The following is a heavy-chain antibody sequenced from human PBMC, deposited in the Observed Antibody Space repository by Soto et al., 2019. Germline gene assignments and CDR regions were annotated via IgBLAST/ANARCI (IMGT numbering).Heavy chain of an antibody. D-gene: IGHD5-18*01. CDR1: GYTFTSYG. J-gene: IGHJ3*02. CDR3: ARDHRRYSYAQADDAFDI. Sequence: ASVKVSCKASGYTFTSYGISWVRQAPGQGLEWMGWISAYNGNTNYAQKLQGRVTMTTDTSTSTAYMELRSLRSDDTAVYYCARDHRRYSYAQADDAFDIWGQGTMVTVS. CDR2: ISAYNGNT. V-gene: IGHV1-18*01.